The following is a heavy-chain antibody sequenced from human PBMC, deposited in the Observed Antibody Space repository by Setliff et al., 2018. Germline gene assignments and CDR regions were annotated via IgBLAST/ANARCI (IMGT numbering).Heavy chain of an antibody. Sequence: SETLSLTCTVSGGSISSGDYYWSWIRQPPGKGLEWIGYIYSSGSTYYNPSLKSRVSISVDTSKNQFSLKLSSVTAADTAVYYCAGESRYYYDNLGTLDYWGQGTLVTVPQ. CDR3: AGESRYYYDNLGTLDY. J-gene: IGHJ4*02. CDR1: GGSISSGDYY. V-gene: IGHV4-30-4*08. CDR2: IYSSGST. D-gene: IGHD3-22*01.